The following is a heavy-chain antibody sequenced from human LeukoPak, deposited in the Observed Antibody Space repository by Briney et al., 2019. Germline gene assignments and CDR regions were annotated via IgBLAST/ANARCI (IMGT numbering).Heavy chain of an antibody. CDR3: ARVLVVVAFDY. CDR1: GGSISSYY. CDR2: IYYSGST. D-gene: IGHD2-15*01. J-gene: IGHJ4*02. V-gene: IGHV4-59*12. Sequence: PSETLSLTCTVSGGSISSYYWSWIRQPPGKGLEWIGYIYYSGSTYYNPSLKSRVTISVDTSKNQFSLKVNSVTAADTAVYYCARVLVVVAFDYWGQGTLVTVSS.